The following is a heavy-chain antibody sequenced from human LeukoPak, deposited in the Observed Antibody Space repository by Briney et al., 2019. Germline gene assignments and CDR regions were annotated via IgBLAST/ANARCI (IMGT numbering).Heavy chain of an antibody. D-gene: IGHD4-23*01. J-gene: IGHJ3*02. CDR2: ISGSGGST. V-gene: IGHV3-23*01. CDR3: AGSPTVDAAFDI. Sequence: PGGSLRLSCAASGFTFSSYAMSWVRQAPGKGLEWVSSISGSGGSTYYADSVRGRFTVSRDNSRSTLALQMNSLRAEDTAVYYCAGSPTVDAAFDIWGQGTMVTVSS. CDR1: GFTFSSYA.